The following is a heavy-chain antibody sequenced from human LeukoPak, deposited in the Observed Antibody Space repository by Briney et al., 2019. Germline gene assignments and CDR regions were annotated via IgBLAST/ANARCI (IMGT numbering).Heavy chain of an antibody. V-gene: IGHV1-24*01. J-gene: IGHJ4*02. CDR1: GYTLTELS. CDR2: FDPEDGEI. Sequence: ASVKVSCKVSGYTLTELSMHWVRQAPGKGLEWMGGFDPEDGEIVYAQKLQGRVTMTEDSSTDTAYMELSSLRSEDTAVYYCATDESFGESHFDYWGQGTLVTVSS. CDR3: ATDESFGESHFDY. D-gene: IGHD3-10*01.